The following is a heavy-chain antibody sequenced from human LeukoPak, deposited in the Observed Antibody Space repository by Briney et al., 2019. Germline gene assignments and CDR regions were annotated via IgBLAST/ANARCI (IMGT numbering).Heavy chain of an antibody. J-gene: IGHJ4*02. Sequence: GASVKVSCKASDYTFTSYGISWVRQAPGQGLEWMGWISAYNGNTNYAQKLQGRVTMTTDTSTSTAYMELRSLRSDDTAVYYCARMADYYDSSGYYYLWDYWGQGTLVTVSS. V-gene: IGHV1-18*01. CDR3: ARMADYYDSSGYYYLWDY. D-gene: IGHD3-22*01. CDR2: ISAYNGNT. CDR1: DYTFTSYG.